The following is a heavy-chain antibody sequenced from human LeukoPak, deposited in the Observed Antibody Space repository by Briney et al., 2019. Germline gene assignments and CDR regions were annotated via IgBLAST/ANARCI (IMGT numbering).Heavy chain of an antibody. CDR3: ARVRDYYDTSAYYFVY. D-gene: IGHD3-22*01. J-gene: IGHJ4*02. Sequence: ASVKVSCEASGYVFTGYYMHWVRQAPGQGLEWMGWINPDSGDTNYAQKFQGRVTMTRDTSISTVYMELWRLRSDDTAVYYCARVRDYYDTSAYYFVYWGQGTLVTVSS. V-gene: IGHV1-2*02. CDR1: GYVFTGYY. CDR2: INPDSGDT.